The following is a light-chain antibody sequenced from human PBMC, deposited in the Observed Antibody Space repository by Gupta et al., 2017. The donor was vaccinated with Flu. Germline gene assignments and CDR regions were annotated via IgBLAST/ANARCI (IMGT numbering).Light chain of an antibody. CDR2: DVS. V-gene: IGLV2-14*03. CDR3: SSYTSSTARV. CDR1: SSDVAYNF. Sequence: QSALTHPASVSGSPGQSVTISCTGSSSDVAYNFVSWHQHHPGEAPKLLIYDVSIRPSGVSNRFSGSKFGNTASLTISGLQVEDEAVYFCSSYTSSTARVFGSGTKVTVL. J-gene: IGLJ1*01.